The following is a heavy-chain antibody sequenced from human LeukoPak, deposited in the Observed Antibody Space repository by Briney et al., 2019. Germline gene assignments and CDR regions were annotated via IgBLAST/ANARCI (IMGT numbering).Heavy chain of an antibody. J-gene: IGHJ3*02. CDR1: GLTVSSSY. CDR3: AREADCSGGSCYRGAFDI. V-gene: IGHV3-53*01. Sequence: GGSLRLSCAASGLTVSSSYMSWVRQAPGKGLEWVSIIYNDGSTYYADSMKGRFTISRDNSKNTLSLQMNSLRAEDTAVYYCAREADCSGGSCYRGAFDIWGQGTMVTVSS. CDR2: IYNDGST. D-gene: IGHD2-15*01.